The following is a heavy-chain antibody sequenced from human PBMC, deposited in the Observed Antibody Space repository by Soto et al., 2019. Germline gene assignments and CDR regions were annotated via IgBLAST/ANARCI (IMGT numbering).Heavy chain of an antibody. J-gene: IGHJ4*02. Sequence: LRLSCAASGFTFTSYAMSWVRQAPGKGLEWVSVISGSGGGTYYADSVKGRFTVSRDNSKNTLYLQMNSLRVEDTALYYCAKGVPYSTGWKFFDYWGQGTLVTVSS. CDR2: ISGSGGGT. D-gene: IGHD6-19*01. V-gene: IGHV3-23*01. CDR1: GFTFTSYA. CDR3: AKGVPYSTGWKFFDY.